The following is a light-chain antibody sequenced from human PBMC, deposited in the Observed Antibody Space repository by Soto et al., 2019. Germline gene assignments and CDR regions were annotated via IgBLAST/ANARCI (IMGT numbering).Light chain of an antibody. Sequence: QSALTQPRSVSGSPGQSVTISCTGTSSDVGGYNYVSWYQQHPGKAPKLMIYDVNKRPSGVPDRFSGSRSGNTASLTISGLQAEDEADYYCCSYAVSYTGVFGGGTKVTVL. CDR3: CSYAVSYTGV. V-gene: IGLV2-11*01. CDR2: DVN. J-gene: IGLJ3*02. CDR1: SSDVGGYNY.